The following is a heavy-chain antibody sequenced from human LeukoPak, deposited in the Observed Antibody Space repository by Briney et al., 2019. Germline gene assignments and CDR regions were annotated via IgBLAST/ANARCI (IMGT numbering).Heavy chain of an antibody. J-gene: IGHJ4*02. Sequence: GGSLRLSCAASGFTFSSYEMNWVRQAPGKGLEGVSYISSSGSTIYYADSVKGRFTISRDNAKNSLYLQMNSLRAEDTAVYYCARDSNYYGSGSYYPNFDYWGQGTLVTVSS. CDR3: ARDSNYYGSGSYYPNFDY. V-gene: IGHV3-48*03. CDR2: ISSSGSTI. D-gene: IGHD3-10*01. CDR1: GFTFSSYE.